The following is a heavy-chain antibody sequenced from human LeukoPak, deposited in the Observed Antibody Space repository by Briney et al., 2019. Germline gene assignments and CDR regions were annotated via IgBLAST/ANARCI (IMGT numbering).Heavy chain of an antibody. CDR1: GGSISSGDNY. D-gene: IGHD2-2*01. V-gene: IGHV4-30-4*01. CDR3: ATAPLPATMWNWYFDL. Sequence: PSQTLSLTCTVSGGSISSGDNYWSWIRQPPGKGLEWIGYIYNSGTIYYNPSLKSRVTISVDTSKNQFSLKLRSVTAADTAVYYCATAPLPATMWNWYFDLWGRGTLVTVSS. CDR2: IYNSGTI. J-gene: IGHJ2*01.